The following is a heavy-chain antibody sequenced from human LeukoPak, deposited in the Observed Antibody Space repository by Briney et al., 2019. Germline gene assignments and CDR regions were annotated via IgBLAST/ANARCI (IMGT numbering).Heavy chain of an antibody. V-gene: IGHV3-30-3*01. J-gene: IGHJ3*02. Sequence: GRSLRLSRAASGFTFSSYAMHWVRQAPGKGLEWVAVISYDGSNKYYADSVKGRFTISRDNSKNTLYLQMNSLRAEDTAVYYCARDPGEIPDIWGQGTMVTVSS. CDR3: ARDPGEIPDI. D-gene: IGHD3-16*01. CDR2: ISYDGSNK. CDR1: GFTFSSYA.